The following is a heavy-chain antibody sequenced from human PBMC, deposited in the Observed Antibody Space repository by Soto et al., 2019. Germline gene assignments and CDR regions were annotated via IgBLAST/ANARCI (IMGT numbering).Heavy chain of an antibody. V-gene: IGHV4-30-4*01. CDR1: GASINSGDYY. Sequence: PSETLSLTCTVSGASINSGDYYWSWIRQPPGKGLEWIGHIYYSGSTYYNPSLKSRAGISVDSSKSQVSLKLTSVNAADTAVDFCARILMNYYRLDYWGQGALVTVSS. CDR2: IYYSGST. D-gene: IGHD3-10*01. CDR3: ARILMNYYRLDY. J-gene: IGHJ4*02.